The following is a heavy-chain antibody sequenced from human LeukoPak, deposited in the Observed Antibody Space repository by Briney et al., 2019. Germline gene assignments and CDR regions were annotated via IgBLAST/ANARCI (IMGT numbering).Heavy chain of an antibody. J-gene: IGHJ5*02. D-gene: IGHD3-22*01. V-gene: IGHV1-69*04. Sequence: ASVKVSCKASGGTFSSYAISWVRQAPGQGLGWMGRIIPILGIANYAQKFQGRVTITADKSTSTAYMELSSLRSEDTAVYYCARPGFPYYYDSSGYYNWFDPWGQGTLVTVSS. CDR1: GGTFSSYA. CDR2: IIPILGIA. CDR3: ARPGFPYYYDSSGYYNWFDP.